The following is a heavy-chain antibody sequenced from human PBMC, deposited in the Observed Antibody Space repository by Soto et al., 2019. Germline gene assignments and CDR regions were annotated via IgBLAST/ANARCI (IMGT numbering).Heavy chain of an antibody. D-gene: IGHD2-2*01. Sequence: KQSQTLSLTCAISGDSVSSNSAAWNWIRQSPSRGLEWLGRTYYRSKWYNDYAVSVKSRITINPDTSKNQFSVQLNSVTPADTAVYYCARGTRDIVVVPAAMWSYYYYMDVWGKGTTVTVSS. CDR1: GDSVSSNSAA. CDR2: TYYRSKWYN. J-gene: IGHJ6*03. CDR3: ARGTRDIVVVPAAMWSYYYYMDV. V-gene: IGHV6-1*01.